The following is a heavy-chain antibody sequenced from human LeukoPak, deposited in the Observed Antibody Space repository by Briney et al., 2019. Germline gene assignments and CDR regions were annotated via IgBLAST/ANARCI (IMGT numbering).Heavy chain of an antibody. CDR2: IVGSGSKT. D-gene: IGHD1-26*01. CDR1: GFTFTSYA. J-gene: IGHJ4*02. V-gene: IGHV3-23*01. CDR3: ARVVGATLDY. Sequence: GGSLRLSCAASGFTFTSYAMNWVRQAPGKGLEWVSGIVGSGSKTYHADSVMGRFTISRDNSKNTLYLQMDSLRAEDTAVYYCARVVGATLDYWGQGTLVTVSS.